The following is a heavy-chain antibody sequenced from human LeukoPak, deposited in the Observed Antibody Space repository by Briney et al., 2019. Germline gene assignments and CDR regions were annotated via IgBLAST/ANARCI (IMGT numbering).Heavy chain of an antibody. J-gene: IGHJ3*02. CDR2: IIPILGIA. Sequence: GASVKVSCKASGYTFTSYYMHWVRQAPGQGLEWMGRIIPILGIANYAQKFQGRVTITADKSTSTAYMELSSLRSEDTAVYYCASRYDSSGYYYGDDAFDIWGQGTMVTASS. CDR1: GYTFTSYY. CDR3: ASRYDSSGYYYGDDAFDI. V-gene: IGHV1-69*02. D-gene: IGHD3-22*01.